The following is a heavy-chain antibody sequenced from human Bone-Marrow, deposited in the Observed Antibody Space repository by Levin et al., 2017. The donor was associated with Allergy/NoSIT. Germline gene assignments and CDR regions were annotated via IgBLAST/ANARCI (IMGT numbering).Heavy chain of an antibody. J-gene: IGHJ4*02. V-gene: IGHV3-30*04. D-gene: IGHD3-22*01. Sequence: GESLKISCAASGFTFSSFAMHWVRQAPGKGLEWVAVISYDGSNKYYADSVKGRFTISRDNSKNTLYLQMNSLRAEDTAVYYCARDPLITMIVVGALDYWGQGTLVTVSS. CDR1: GFTFSSFA. CDR2: ISYDGSNK. CDR3: ARDPLITMIVVGALDY.